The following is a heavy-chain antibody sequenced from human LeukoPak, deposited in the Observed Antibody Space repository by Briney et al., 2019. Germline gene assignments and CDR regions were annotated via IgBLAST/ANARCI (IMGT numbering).Heavy chain of an antibody. CDR1: GYTFTDYN. Sequence: ASVKVSCKASGYTFTDYNIQWVRQAPGQGLEWMGRVNPYSGDTKYAHRFQGRVTITRDTSISTANMVLSGLRSDDTAVYYCATQSDRSGYYTFDFWGQGTMVTVSS. CDR3: ATQSDRSGYYTFDF. D-gene: IGHD3-22*01. J-gene: IGHJ3*01. CDR2: VNPYSGDT. V-gene: IGHV1-2*02.